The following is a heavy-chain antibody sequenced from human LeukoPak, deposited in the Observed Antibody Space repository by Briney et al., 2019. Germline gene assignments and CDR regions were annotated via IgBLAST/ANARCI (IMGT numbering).Heavy chain of an antibody. CDR3: ARDPGLVVEQQLVLDY. CDR1: GSTFTTYY. Sequence: GASVKVSCKASGSTFTTYYMHWVRKAPGQGLEWMGIINPSGGRTSSAQQFKGRVTMTRDTSTSTVYMELSSLRSEDTAVYYCARDPGLVVEQQLVLDYWGQGTLVTVSS. CDR2: INPSGGRT. J-gene: IGHJ4*02. V-gene: IGHV1-46*01. D-gene: IGHD6-13*01.